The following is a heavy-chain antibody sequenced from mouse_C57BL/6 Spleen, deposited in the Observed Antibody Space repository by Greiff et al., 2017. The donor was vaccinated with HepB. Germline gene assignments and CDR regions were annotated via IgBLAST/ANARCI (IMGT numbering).Heavy chain of an antibody. CDR2: IHPNSGST. CDR3: ARDGYDWYFDV. D-gene: IGHD2-2*01. J-gene: IGHJ1*03. Sequence: VQLKQPGAELVKPGASVKLSCKASGYTFTSYWMHWVKQRPGQGLEWIGMIHPNSGSTNYNEKFKSKATLTVDKSSSTAYMQLSSLTSEDSAVYYCARDGYDWYFDVWGTGTTVTVSS. V-gene: IGHV1-64*01. CDR1: GYTFTSYW.